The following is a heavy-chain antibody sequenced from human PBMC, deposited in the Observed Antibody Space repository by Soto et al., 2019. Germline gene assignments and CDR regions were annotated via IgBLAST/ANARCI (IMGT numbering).Heavy chain of an antibody. V-gene: IGHV4-34*01. CDR2: VNDSGTT. CDR1: GGSFSGYY. CDR3: ARGIGYCSSINCYSSRRLRFDS. D-gene: IGHD2-2*01. J-gene: IGHJ4*02. Sequence: QVQLQQWGAGLLKPSETLSLTCAVYGGSFSGYYWTWIRHSPEKGLEWIGEVNDSGTTYYNPSIKTRVTISVHTPKNPFSLKMSSVTAADTAVYYCARGIGYCSSINCYSSRRLRFDSWGQGTLVTVSS.